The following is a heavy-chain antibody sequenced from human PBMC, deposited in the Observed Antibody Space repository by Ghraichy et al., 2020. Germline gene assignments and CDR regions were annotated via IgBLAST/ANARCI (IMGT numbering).Heavy chain of an antibody. D-gene: IGHD3-9*01. CDR3: ARADDNYYSYYMDV. CDR2: ISTSCSYI. V-gene: IGHV3-21*01. J-gene: IGHJ6*03. CDR1: GFTLSSHS. Sequence: GGSLRLSCAASGFTLSSHSMSWVRQAPGKGLEWVSSISTSCSYIYYADSLKCRFPTSRDNARNSLYLQMNSLRADDTAVYFCARADDNYYSYYMDVWGKGTTVTVSS.